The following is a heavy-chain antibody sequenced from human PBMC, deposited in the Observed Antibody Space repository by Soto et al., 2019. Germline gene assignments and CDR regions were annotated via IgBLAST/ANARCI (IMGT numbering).Heavy chain of an antibody. V-gene: IGHV4-38-2*01. CDR2: IFTSGRT. CDR1: GSSVSYGFY. CDR3: VGYTASHNWFDP. D-gene: IGHD6-13*01. Sequence: SETLSLTCAVSGSSVSYGFYLAWIRQSPGQGLEWIGSIFTSGRTYYNPSLKSRVTISVDTSKNQFSLDLTSVTAADTARYVCVGYTASHNWFDPWGKGTLVTVPS. J-gene: IGHJ5*02.